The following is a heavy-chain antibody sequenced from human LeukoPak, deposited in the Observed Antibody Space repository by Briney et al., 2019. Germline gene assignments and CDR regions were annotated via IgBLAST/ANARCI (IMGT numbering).Heavy chain of an antibody. J-gene: IGHJ2*01. V-gene: IGHV3-53*01. CDR3: ARDSTGYWYFDL. CDR1: GFTVSGNY. CDR2: IYSVGST. Sequence: GGSLRLSCAASGFTVSGNYMNWVRQAPGKGLEWVSVIYSVGSTYYADSVRGRFTVSRDNSKNTLYLQLNSLRAEDTAVYYCARDSTGYWYFDLWGRGTLVSVSS. D-gene: IGHD3-3*02.